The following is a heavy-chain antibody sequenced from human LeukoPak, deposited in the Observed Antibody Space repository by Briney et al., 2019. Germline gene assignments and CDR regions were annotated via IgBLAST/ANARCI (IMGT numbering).Heavy chain of an antibody. V-gene: IGHV4-59*08. CDR2: IYYSGST. CDR1: GGSINGYY. CDR3: ARLHFAAAEEFDP. D-gene: IGHD6-13*01. J-gene: IGHJ5*02. Sequence: SETLSLTCTVSGGSINGYYWSWIRQPPGKGLEWIGYIYYSGSTNYNPSLKSRVTISVDTSKNQFSLNLSSVTAADTAVCYCARLHFAAAEEFDPWGQGTLVTVSS.